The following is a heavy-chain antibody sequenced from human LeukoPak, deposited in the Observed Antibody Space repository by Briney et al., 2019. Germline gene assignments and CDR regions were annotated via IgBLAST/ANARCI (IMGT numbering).Heavy chain of an antibody. J-gene: IGHJ3*02. Sequence: GASVKVSCKASGGTFSSYAISWVRQAPGQGLEWMGGIIPIFGTANYAQKFQGRVTITADKSTSTAYMELSSLRSEDTAVYYCASWSNPYSSGWPRENAFDIWGQGTMVTVSS. CDR1: GGTFSSYA. CDR3: ASWSNPYSSGWPRENAFDI. CDR2: IIPIFGTA. D-gene: IGHD6-19*01. V-gene: IGHV1-69*06.